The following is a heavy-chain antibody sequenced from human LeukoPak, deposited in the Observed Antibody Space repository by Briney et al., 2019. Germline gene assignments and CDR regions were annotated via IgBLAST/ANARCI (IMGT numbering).Heavy chain of an antibody. CDR3: AKIAVAGTTRAFDI. V-gene: IGHV4-34*01. CDR1: GDSFTGYY. Sequence: SETLSLTCAVYGDSFTGYYWSWIRQPPGKGLEWIAEINHRGTTHYNPSLKSRVNISADTSKSQFSLSLDSVTAADTAVYYCAKIAVAGTTRAFDIWGQGTMVTVSS. D-gene: IGHD6-19*01. CDR2: INHRGTT. J-gene: IGHJ3*02.